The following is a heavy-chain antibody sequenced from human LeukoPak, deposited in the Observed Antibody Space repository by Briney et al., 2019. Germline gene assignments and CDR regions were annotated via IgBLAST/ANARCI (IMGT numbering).Heavy chain of an antibody. D-gene: IGHD3-3*01. Sequence: ASVKVSCKASGYTFTGYYMHWVRQAPGQGLEWMGWINPNSGGTNYAQKFQGRVTMTRGTSISTAYMELSRLRSDDTAVYYSARSGGEITIFGVVKNWFDPWGQGTLVTVSS. CDR2: INPNSGGT. J-gene: IGHJ5*02. CDR3: ARSGGEITIFGVVKNWFDP. CDR1: GYTFTGYY. V-gene: IGHV1-2*02.